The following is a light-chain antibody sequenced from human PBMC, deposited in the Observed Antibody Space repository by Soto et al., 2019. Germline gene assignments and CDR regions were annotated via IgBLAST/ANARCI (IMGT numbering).Light chain of an antibody. V-gene: IGKV3-20*01. CDR1: QSLSSTS. Sequence: EIVLTQSPGTLSLSPGERAALSCRASQSLSSTSLAWYQQKPGHGPRLLIYGASRRATGIPDRFSASESGTDFTLTIRSLEPEDLGVYFWKQYNSTRWTFGQGT. CDR2: GAS. CDR3: KQYNSTRWT. J-gene: IGKJ1*01.